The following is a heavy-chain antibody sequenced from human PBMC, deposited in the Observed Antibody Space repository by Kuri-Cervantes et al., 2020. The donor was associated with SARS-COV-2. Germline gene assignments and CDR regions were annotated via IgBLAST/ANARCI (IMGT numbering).Heavy chain of an antibody. V-gene: IGHV1-2*02. CDR1: GYTFIDYY. D-gene: IGHD3-22*01. CDR3: ATLPITMIVVVITPHWYFDL. J-gene: IGHJ2*01. CDR2: INPNSGGT. Sequence: ASVKVSCKASGYTFIDYYIHWVRQAPGQGLEWMGWINPNSGGTSYAQKFQGRVTMTEDTSTDTAYMELSSLRSEDTAVYYCATLPITMIVVVITPHWYFDLWGRGTLVTVSS.